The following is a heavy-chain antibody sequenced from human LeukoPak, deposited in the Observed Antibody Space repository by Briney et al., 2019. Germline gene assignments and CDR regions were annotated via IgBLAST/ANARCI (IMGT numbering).Heavy chain of an antibody. CDR1: GFTFSSYA. J-gene: IGHJ5*02. CDR2: IYYSGST. Sequence: GSLRLSCAASGFTFSSYAMSWIRQPPGKGLEWIGYIYYSGSTNYNPSLKSRVTISVDTSKNQFSLKLSSVTAADTAVYYCARGGSYSFNWFDPWGQGTLVTVSS. CDR3: ARGGSYSFNWFDP. V-gene: IGHV4-59*01. D-gene: IGHD4-11*01.